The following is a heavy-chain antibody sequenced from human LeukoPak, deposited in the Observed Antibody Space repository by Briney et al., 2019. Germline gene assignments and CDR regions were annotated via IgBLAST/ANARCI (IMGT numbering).Heavy chain of an antibody. Sequence: GGSLRLSCAASGFTFSSYAMSWVRQAPGKGLEWVSSISVTGGSTHYSDSVKGRFTISRDNSKDTLYLQMNRLTAEDTAVYYCASRGTTQRGYEYFDYWGQGTLVTVSS. CDR1: GFTFSSYA. V-gene: IGHV3-23*01. CDR2: ISVTGGST. J-gene: IGHJ4*02. D-gene: IGHD1/OR15-1a*01. CDR3: ASRGTTQRGYEYFDY.